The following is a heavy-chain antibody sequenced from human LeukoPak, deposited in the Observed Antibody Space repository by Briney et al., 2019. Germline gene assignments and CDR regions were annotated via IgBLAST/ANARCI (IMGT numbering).Heavy chain of an antibody. V-gene: IGHV3-30*02. CDR3: AKLGFYYGSGSYYNDVYFDY. J-gene: IGHJ4*02. CDR1: GFTFSSYG. D-gene: IGHD3-10*01. Sequence: PGGSLRLSCAVSGFTFSSYGMHWVRQAPGKGLEWVAFIRYDGSNKYYADSVKGRFTISRDNSKNTLYLQMNSLRAEDTAVYYCAKLGFYYGSGSYYNDVYFDYWGQGTLVTVSS. CDR2: IRYDGSNK.